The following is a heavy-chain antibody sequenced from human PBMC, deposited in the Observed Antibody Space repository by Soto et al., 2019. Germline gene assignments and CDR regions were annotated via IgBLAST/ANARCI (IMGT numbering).Heavy chain of an antibody. V-gene: IGHV1-18*01. J-gene: IGHJ5*02. Sequence: ASVKVSCKASGYPFDTYGINWVGQAPGQRPEWMGWISAYNGQTDYAQNFQGRVTMATDTSTNTAYMELRNLRSDDTAVYYCARDLNEFWNYYFSDPWGPGTLVIGSS. CDR1: GYPFDTYG. D-gene: IGHD3-3*01. CDR2: ISAYNGQT. CDR3: ARDLNEFWNYYFSDP.